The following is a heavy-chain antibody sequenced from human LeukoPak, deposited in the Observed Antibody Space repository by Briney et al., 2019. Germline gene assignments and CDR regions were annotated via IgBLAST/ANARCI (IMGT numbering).Heavy chain of an antibody. D-gene: IGHD2-2*02. J-gene: IGHJ5*02. CDR1: GYTFTGYY. V-gene: IGHV1-2*02. CDR3: ARVDTVVVPAGITWLDP. CDR2: INPNSGGT. Sequence: AASVKVSCKASGYTFTGYYMHWVRQAPGQGLEWMGWINPNSGGTNYAQKFQGRVTMSRDTSISTAYMELSRLRSDDTAVYYCARVDTVVVPAGITWLDPRGQGTMVTVSS.